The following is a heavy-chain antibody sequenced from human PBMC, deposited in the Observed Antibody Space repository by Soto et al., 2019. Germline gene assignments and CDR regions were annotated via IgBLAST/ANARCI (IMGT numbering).Heavy chain of an antibody. D-gene: IGHD6-19*01. CDR1: GFTFSTDS. CDR2: ISTSGATR. CDR3: ARCFGSGFDY. V-gene: IGHV3-48*02. J-gene: IGHJ4*02. Sequence: EVQLVESGGGLVQPGGSLRLSCVASGFTFSTDSMNWVRQAPGKGLEWVAHISTSGATRYYADSVKGRFTISRDNAKTSLDLQMDSPRNEDTAVYYCARCFGSGFDYWGQGTLVTVSS.